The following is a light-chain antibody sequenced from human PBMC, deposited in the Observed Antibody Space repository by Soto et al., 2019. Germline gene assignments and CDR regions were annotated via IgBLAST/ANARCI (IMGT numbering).Light chain of an antibody. Sequence: EIVMTQSPATLSVSPGERATLSCRARQSVSSNLAWYQQKPGQAPRLLIYGASTRATGIPARFSGSGSGTEFTLTISSLQSEDFAVYYCQQYNNWPRTWTFGQGTKVEIK. V-gene: IGKV3-15*01. J-gene: IGKJ1*01. CDR1: QSVSSN. CDR2: GAS. CDR3: QQYNNWPRTWT.